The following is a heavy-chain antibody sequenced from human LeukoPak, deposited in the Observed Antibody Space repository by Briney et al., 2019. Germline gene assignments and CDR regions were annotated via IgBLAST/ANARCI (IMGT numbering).Heavy chain of an antibody. V-gene: IGHV3-21*01. CDR3: ARDFRSDTNWFDP. CDR1: GFTFSSYS. J-gene: IGHJ5*02. CDR2: ISSSSSYI. D-gene: IGHD3-3*01. Sequence: GGSLRLSCAASGFTFSSYSMNWVRQAPGKGLEWVSSISSSSSYIYYADSVEGRFTISRDNAKNSLYLQMNSLRAEDTAVYYCARDFRSDTNWFDPWGQGTLVTVSS.